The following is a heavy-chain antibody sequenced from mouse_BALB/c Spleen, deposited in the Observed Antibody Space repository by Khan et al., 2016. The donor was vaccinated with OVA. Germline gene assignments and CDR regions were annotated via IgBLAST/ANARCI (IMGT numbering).Heavy chain of an antibody. CDR1: GFTFSSYS. D-gene: IGHD2-12*01. CDR2: ITSGGSYT. V-gene: IGHV5-6-4*01. Sequence: EVELVESGGGLVKPGGSLRLSCEASGFTFSSYSMSWVRQTPEKRLEWVATITSGGSYTYYQDSVQGRGTITTDNATNTLYLHISRLKSEDTAIYYCSIGRNFYCSSFYFAYWCQGTTLTVSS. J-gene: IGHJ2*01. CDR3: SIGRNFYCSSFYFAY.